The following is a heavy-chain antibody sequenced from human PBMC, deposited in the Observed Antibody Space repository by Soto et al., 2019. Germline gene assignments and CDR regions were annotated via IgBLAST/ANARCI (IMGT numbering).Heavy chain of an antibody. CDR1: GFTFDDYA. CDR3: AKGSDSSSWRPEYFQH. D-gene: IGHD6-13*01. CDR2: ISWNSGSI. J-gene: IGHJ1*01. Sequence: GGSLRLSCAASGFTFDDYAMHWVRQAPGKGLEWVSGISWNSGSIGYADSVKGRFTISRDNAKNSLYLQMNSLRAEDTALYYCAKGSDSSSWRPEYFQHWGQGTLVTVSS. V-gene: IGHV3-9*01.